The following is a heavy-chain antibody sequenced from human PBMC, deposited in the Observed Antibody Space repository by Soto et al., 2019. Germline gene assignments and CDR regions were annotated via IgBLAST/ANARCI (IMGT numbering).Heavy chain of an antibody. Sequence: PGGSLRLSCAASGFTFSSYGMHWVRQAPGKGLGWVAVIWYDGSNKYYADSVKGRFTISRDNSKNTLYLQMNSLRAEDTAVYYCARDMGLISYYYGMDVWGQGTTVTVS. CDR2: IWYDGSNK. D-gene: IGHD1-26*01. CDR3: ARDMGLISYYYGMDV. J-gene: IGHJ6*02. CDR1: GFTFSSYG. V-gene: IGHV3-33*01.